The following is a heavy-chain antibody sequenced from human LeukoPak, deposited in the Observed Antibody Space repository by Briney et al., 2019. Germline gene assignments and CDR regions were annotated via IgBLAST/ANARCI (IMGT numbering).Heavy chain of an antibody. Sequence: GGSMRPSCAAAGFTFSSYAMRWVRQPARSRLEYVSAIRSNGCSTYYANSLNGRFNISRDNSKNTLYLQMGSLRAEDMAVYYCASGATICEVPRSFIDIWGQGTMVTVSS. CDR3: ASGATICEVPRSFIDI. CDR1: GFTFSSYA. D-gene: IGHD5-12*01. J-gene: IGHJ3*02. CDR2: IRSNGCST. V-gene: IGHV3-64*01.